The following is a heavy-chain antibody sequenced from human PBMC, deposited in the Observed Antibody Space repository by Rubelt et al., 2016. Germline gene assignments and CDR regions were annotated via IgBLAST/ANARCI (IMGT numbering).Heavy chain of an antibody. J-gene: IGHJ6*02. CDR1: GFIVSSHY. CDR2: IYSGDNS. V-gene: IGHV3-66*03. D-gene: IGHD1-1*01. Sequence: EVQLVESGGGLIQSGGSLRLSCAASGFIVSSHYMNWVRQAPGKGLEWVSVIYSGDNSYYADSVKGRFTISRDISENTLYLQMGSLRAADTAVYYCARGEYKYGMLGMDVWGQGTTVTVSS. CDR3: ARGEYKYGMLGMDV.